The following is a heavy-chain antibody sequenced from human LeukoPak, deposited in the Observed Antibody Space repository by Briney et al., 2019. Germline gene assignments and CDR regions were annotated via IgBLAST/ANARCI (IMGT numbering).Heavy chain of an antibody. V-gene: IGHV4-59*08. Sequence: PGGSLRLSCAASGFTFSSYWMHWVRQAPGKGLVWIGYVFDSVTKYNPTLKSRLTMSVDTSKNQFSLKLSSVTAADTAVYYCGRRGWNYGYVDYWGQGTLVTASS. CDR3: GRRGWNYGYVDY. CDR2: VFDSVT. CDR1: GFTFSSYW. D-gene: IGHD1-7*01. J-gene: IGHJ4*02.